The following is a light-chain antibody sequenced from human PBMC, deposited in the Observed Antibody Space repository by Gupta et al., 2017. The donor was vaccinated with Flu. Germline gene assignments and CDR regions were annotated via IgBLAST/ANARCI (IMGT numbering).Light chain of an antibody. V-gene: IGLV2-14*01. CDR1: SSDVGGYQY. CDR2: EVN. CDR3: CSFTTSNTWV. J-gene: IGLJ3*02. Sequence: QSALTQPASVSGSPGQSITISRTGTSSDVGGYQYVAWYQQHPDKAPKLMIYEVNSRPSGVSSRFSGAKSGNTASLSISGLQADDEADYYCCSFTTSNTWVFGGGTKVTVL.